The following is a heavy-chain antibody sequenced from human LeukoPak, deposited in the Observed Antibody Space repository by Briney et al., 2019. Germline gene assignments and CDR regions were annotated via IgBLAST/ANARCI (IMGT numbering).Heavy chain of an antibody. V-gene: IGHV1-46*01. Sequence: ASVKVSCKASGYTFTIYYMHSVRQAPGHGGEWMGIINPSVSSTSYAQKFQGIVTRNSDTSTNTVYMELSSLRSEDTAVYYCARAYGGNSPFDFWGQGTLVTVSS. D-gene: IGHD4-23*01. J-gene: IGHJ4*02. CDR1: GYTFTIYY. CDR2: INPSVSST. CDR3: ARAYGGNSPFDF.